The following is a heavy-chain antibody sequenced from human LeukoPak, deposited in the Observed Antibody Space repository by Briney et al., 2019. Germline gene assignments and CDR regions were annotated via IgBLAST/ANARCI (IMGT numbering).Heavy chain of an antibody. Sequence: SVKVSCKASGGTFSSCAISWVRQAPGQGLEWMGGIIPIFGTANYAQKFQGRVTITADESTSTAYMELSSLRSEDTAVYYCARGGYCSSTSCYLQSWGQGTLVTVSS. D-gene: IGHD2-2*01. CDR2: IIPIFGTA. V-gene: IGHV1-69*13. CDR3: ARGGYCSSTSCYLQS. CDR1: GGTFSSCA. J-gene: IGHJ4*02.